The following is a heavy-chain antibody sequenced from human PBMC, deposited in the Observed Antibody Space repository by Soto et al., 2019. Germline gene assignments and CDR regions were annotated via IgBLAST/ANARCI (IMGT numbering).Heavy chain of an antibody. D-gene: IGHD3-16*01. CDR1: GFTVSNYG. CDR3: ARDGDVNTGFGKDY. CDR2: IWYDGGNK. J-gene: IGHJ4*02. V-gene: IGHV3-33*01. Sequence: LNLSCAASGFTVSNYGMHLVRQARGKGLEWVAFIWYDGGNKYYAESVKGRFTISRDNSKNTLYLQMNSLRAEDTAVYYCARDGDVNTGFGKDYWGQGTLVTVSS.